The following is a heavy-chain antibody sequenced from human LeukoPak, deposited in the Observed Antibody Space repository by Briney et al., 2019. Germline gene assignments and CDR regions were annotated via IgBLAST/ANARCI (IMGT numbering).Heavy chain of an antibody. J-gene: IGHJ5*01. Sequence: ASVKVSCKASGYTFTGYYMHWVRQAPGQGLEWMGWINPNSGGTNYAQKFQGRVTMTRDTSISTAYMELSRLRSDDTAVYYCAGENYYDSSFKFDSWGQGTLVTVSS. CDR2: INPNSGGT. D-gene: IGHD3-22*01. CDR1: GYTFTGYY. V-gene: IGHV1-2*02. CDR3: AGENYYDSSFKFDS.